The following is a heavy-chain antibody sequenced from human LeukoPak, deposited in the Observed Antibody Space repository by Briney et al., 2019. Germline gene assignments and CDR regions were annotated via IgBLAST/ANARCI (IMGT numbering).Heavy chain of an antibody. CDR2: IYHSGST. J-gene: IGHJ6*03. V-gene: IGHV4-38-2*02. CDR1: GYSISSGYY. Sequence: SETLSLTCTVSGYSISSGYYWGWIRQPPGKGLEWIGSIYHSGSTYYNPSLKSRVTISVDTSKNQFSLKLSSVTAADTAVYYCARVDFGVVIIGGRYYYMDVWGKGTTVTVSS. CDR3: ARVDFGVVIIGGRYYYMDV. D-gene: IGHD3-3*01.